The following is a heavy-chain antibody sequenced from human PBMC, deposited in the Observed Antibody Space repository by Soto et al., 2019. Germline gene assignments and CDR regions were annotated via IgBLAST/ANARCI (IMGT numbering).Heavy chain of an antibody. J-gene: IGHJ6*03. CDR1: VFTFNNYN. Sequence: PGGSLRLSCAASVFTFNNYNMNWVRQAPGKGLERVSSIGTSSSYIYYADSLNGRFTISRDNAENSLYLQLNSLRAEDTAVYYCSGVLSGTPNYYYMDVWGEGTGVTVSS. V-gene: IGHV3-21*01. CDR3: SGVLSGTPNYYYMDV. D-gene: IGHD2-15*01. CDR2: IGTSSSYI.